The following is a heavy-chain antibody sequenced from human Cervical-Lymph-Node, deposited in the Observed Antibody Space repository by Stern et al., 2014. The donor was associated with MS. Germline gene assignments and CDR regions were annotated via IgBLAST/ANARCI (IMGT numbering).Heavy chain of an antibody. CDR1: GFSLSSNGMG. CDR2: LYCDDVK. J-gene: IGHJ3*02. Sequence: ESGPTLVKPTQTLTLTCGFSGFSLSSNGMGVGWFRHPPGKALEGLALLYCDDVKLYNPSMKSRLTITKDTAVSENQVVLTVTNMDPLDTATYYCAHRRAIRADAFDIWGQGTVVAVSS. V-gene: IGHV2-5*02. D-gene: IGHD2-2*02. CDR3: AHRRAIRADAFDI.